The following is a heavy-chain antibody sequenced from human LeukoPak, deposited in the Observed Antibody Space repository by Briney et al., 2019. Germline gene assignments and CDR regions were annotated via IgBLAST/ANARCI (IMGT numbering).Heavy chain of an antibody. CDR3: ATQYYYDSSGYPSPY. CDR2: MNPNSGNT. J-gene: IGHJ4*02. D-gene: IGHD3-22*01. Sequence: ASVKVSCKASGYTFTSYDINWARQATGQGLEWMGWMNPNSGNTGYAQKFQGRVTMTRNTSISTAYMELSSLRSEDTAVYYCATQYYYDSSGYPSPYWGQGTLVTVSS. CDR1: GYTFTSYD. V-gene: IGHV1-8*01.